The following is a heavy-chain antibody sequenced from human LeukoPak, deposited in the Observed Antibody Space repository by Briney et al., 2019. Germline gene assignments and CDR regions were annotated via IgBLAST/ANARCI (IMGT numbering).Heavy chain of an antibody. V-gene: IGHV3-74*01. Sequence: GGSLRLACAASGFTFSSYLMHWVRQAPGKGLVWVSRKSDGSTNYADSVKGRFTISRDNAKNTVSLQMNSLRAEDTGVYFCARAPSEIGGYYPEYFRHWGQGTLVTVSS. J-gene: IGHJ1*01. CDR2: KSDGST. CDR1: GFTFSSYL. CDR3: ARAPSEIGGYYPEYFRH. D-gene: IGHD3-22*01.